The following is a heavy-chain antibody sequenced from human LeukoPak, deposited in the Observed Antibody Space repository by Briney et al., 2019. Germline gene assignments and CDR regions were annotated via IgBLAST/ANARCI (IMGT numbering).Heavy chain of an antibody. CDR2: IYSGGST. J-gene: IGHJ2*01. CDR1: GFTVSSNY. CDR3: ARDYGDYGWYFDL. V-gene: IGHV3-53*01. Sequence: PGGSLRLSCAASGFTVSSNYMSWVRQAPGKGLEWVSVIYSGGSTYYADSVKGRFAISRDNSKNTLYLQMNSLTAEDTAVYYCARDYGDYGWYFDLWGRGTLVTVSS. D-gene: IGHD4-17*01.